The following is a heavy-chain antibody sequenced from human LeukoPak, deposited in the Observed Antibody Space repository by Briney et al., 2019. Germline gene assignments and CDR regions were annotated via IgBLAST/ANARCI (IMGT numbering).Heavy chain of an antibody. V-gene: IGHV3-53*01. CDR1: GLTVSSTS. CDR2: FLSDGRI. CDR3: ASYRRAYDI. J-gene: IGHJ3*02. D-gene: IGHD1-26*01. Sequence: TGGSLRLSCAASGLTVSSTSMTWVRQAPGKGLEWVSDFLSDGRIYYADSVKGRFTISKDNSQNTVNLQMDNLRAEDAAIYYCASYRRAYDIWGQGMVVTVAS.